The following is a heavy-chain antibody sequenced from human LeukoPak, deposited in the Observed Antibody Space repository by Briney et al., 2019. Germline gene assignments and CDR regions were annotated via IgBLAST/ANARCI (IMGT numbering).Heavy chain of an antibody. V-gene: IGHV1-2*02. CDR1: GYTLTDYY. D-gene: IGHD3-22*01. CDR2: INPNSGDT. J-gene: IGHJ4*02. Sequence: ASVKVSCKASGYTLTDYYIHWVRQAPGQGLEWMGWINPNSGDTNYAQKFQGRVTMTRDTSISTAHMELSGLTSDDTAVYYCARGVVYYRLEYWGQGTLLTVSS. CDR3: ARGVVYYRLEY.